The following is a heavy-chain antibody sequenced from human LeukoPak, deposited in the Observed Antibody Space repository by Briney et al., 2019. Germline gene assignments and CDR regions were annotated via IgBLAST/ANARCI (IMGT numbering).Heavy chain of an antibody. CDR2: IYLVGST. CDR1: GGSMSSGSCH. V-gene: IGHV4-39*02. D-gene: IGHD1-26*01. CDR3: ARDRIVGVERLVDV. Sequence: SETLSLTCTLSGGSMSSGSCHSGWIRQSPGEGLGCLGNIYLVGSTYYNPPLQTRVTISVDTSKNQFSLKLGALTAANTPVYSWARDRIVGVERLVDVWGQGTTVTVSS. J-gene: IGHJ6*02.